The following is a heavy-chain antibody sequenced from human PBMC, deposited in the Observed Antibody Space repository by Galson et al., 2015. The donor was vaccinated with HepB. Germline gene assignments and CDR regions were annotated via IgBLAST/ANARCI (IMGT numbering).Heavy chain of an antibody. D-gene: IGHD5-24*01. CDR3: ARVATIDGGNSFWYFDL. V-gene: IGHV4-30-4*01. Sequence: LSLTCTVSGGSISSGDYDWSWIRQPPEKGLEWIGNIFHSGRTYYNPSLKSRVTISVDTSKNQFSLNLISVTAADTAVYYCARVATIDGGNSFWYFDLWGRGTLVTVSS. CDR1: GGSISSGDYD. CDR2: IFHSGRT. J-gene: IGHJ2*01.